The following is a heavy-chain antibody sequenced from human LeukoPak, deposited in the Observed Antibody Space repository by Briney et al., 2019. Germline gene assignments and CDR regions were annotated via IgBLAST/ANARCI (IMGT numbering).Heavy chain of an antibody. CDR3: ATTRATVTTLDY. V-gene: IGHV4-30-2*01. D-gene: IGHD4-17*01. J-gene: IGHJ4*02. CDR2: IYHSGST. Sequence: TSQTLSLTCTVSGGSISSGGYYWSWIRQPPGKGLEWIGYIYHSGSTYYNPSLKSRVTISVDRSKNQFSLKLSSVTAADTAVYYCATTRATVTTLDYWGQGTLVTVSS. CDR1: GGSISSGGYY.